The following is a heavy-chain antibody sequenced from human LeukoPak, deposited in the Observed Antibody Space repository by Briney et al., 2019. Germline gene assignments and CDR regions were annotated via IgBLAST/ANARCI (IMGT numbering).Heavy chain of an antibody. Sequence: PGGSLRLSCAASGFTFDDYAMHWVRQAPGKGLEWVSRICGDGGSTYYADSVKGRFTISIDNSKNSLYLQMNSLRTEDTALYYCPKAPLLEWLSPHYMDVWGKGTTVTVSS. J-gene: IGHJ6*03. D-gene: IGHD3-3*01. CDR3: PKAPLLEWLSPHYMDV. V-gene: IGHV3-43*02. CDR2: ICGDGGST. CDR1: GFTFDDYA.